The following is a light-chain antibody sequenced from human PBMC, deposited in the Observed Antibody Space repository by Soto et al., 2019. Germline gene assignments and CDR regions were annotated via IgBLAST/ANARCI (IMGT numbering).Light chain of an antibody. J-gene: IGLJ1*01. V-gene: IGLV2-14*01. CDR3: SSYSSSNTRYD. CDR2: EVS. Sequence: QSALTQPASVSGSPGQSITISCTGTSSDVGGYNYVSWYQQLPGKAPKLLIYEVSNRPSGVSNRFSGSKSGNTASLTISGLQAEDEADYYCSSYSSSNTRYDFGSGTKVTVL. CDR1: SSDVGGYNY.